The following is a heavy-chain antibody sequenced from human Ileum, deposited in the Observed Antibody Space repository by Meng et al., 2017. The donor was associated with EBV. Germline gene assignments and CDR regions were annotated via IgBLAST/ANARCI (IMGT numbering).Heavy chain of an antibody. CDR3: ARVGDYAYKD. CDR1: GLTVSSFW. V-gene: IGHV3-74*01. D-gene: IGHD4-17*01. CDR2: INGDGTST. J-gene: IGHJ1*01. Sequence: EAQRVESGGGLVRPGGSLRLACAVSGLTVSSFWMHGVRQGPGKGLVWVSRINGDGTSTSYADSVKGRFTISRDNAKNTLYLQMNSLRAEDTAVYYCARVGDYAYKDWGQGTLVTVSS.